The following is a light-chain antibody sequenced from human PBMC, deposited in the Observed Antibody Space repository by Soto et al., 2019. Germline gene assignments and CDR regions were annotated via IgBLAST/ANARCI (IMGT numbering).Light chain of an antibody. V-gene: IGKV1-33*01. Sequence: DIQMTQSASSLPASVGDTDTISCQASQDISKYLNWFQQKPGKAPKLLIYDVFNVETGVPSRFSGRGSGTDFTLIICNLQPEDFTTYYCQQYDQLPITFGGGTKVDI. CDR2: DVF. CDR1: QDISKY. J-gene: IGKJ4*01. CDR3: QQYDQLPIT.